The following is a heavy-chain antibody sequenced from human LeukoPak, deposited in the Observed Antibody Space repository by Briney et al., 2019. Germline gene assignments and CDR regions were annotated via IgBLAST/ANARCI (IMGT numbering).Heavy chain of an antibody. D-gene: IGHD3-10*01. V-gene: IGHV3-9*01. CDR2: ISWNSGSI. J-gene: IGHJ4*02. CDR1: GFTFDDYA. Sequence: GGSLRLSCAASGFTFDDYAMHWVRQAPGKGLEWVSGISWNSGSIGYADSVKGRFTISRDNAKNSLYLQMNSLRAEDTALYYCAEDSGSMVRGVPYPFDYWGQGTLVTVSS. CDR3: AEDSGSMVRGVPYPFDY.